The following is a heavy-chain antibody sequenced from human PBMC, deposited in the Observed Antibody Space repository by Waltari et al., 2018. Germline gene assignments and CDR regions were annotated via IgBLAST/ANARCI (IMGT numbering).Heavy chain of an antibody. V-gene: IGHV4-59*01. CDR3: ARDQPGIRYYYYGMDV. Sequence: QVQLQESGPGLVKPSETLSLTCTVSGGSISSYYWSWIRQPPGKGLEWIGYIYYSGSTNYNPSRKSRVTISVDTSKNQFSLKLSSVTAADTAVYYCARDQPGIRYYYYGMDVWGQGTTVTVSS. CDR1: GGSISSYY. J-gene: IGHJ6*02. CDR2: IYYSGST.